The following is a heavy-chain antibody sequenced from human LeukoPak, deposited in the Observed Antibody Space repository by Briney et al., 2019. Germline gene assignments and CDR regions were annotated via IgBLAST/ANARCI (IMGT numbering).Heavy chain of an antibody. J-gene: IGHJ5*02. D-gene: IGHD2-2*01. CDR1: GGTFSSYA. V-gene: IGHV1-69*13. Sequence: ASVKVSCKASGGTFSSYAISWVRQAPGQGLEWMGGIIPIFGTANYAQKFQGRVTITADESTSTAYMELSSLRSEDTAVYYCARAHCSSTSCRGWFDPWGQRTLVTVSS. CDR2: IIPIFGTA. CDR3: ARAHCSSTSCRGWFDP.